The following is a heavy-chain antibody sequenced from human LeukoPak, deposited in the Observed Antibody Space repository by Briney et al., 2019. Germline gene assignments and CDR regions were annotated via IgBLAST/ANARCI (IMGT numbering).Heavy chain of an antibody. CDR2: IYSGGTT. Sequence: PGGSLRLSCAAFDFTFSSHYMSWFRQAPGKGLEWVSLIYSGGTTSYADSVKGRFTISRDNSQNTLYLQMNTLKAEDTAVYYCVRGGRCNWRFDFWGQGTLVTVSS. CDR1: DFTFSSHY. D-gene: IGHD2-15*01. CDR3: VRGGRCNWRFDF. J-gene: IGHJ5*01. V-gene: IGHV3-53*01.